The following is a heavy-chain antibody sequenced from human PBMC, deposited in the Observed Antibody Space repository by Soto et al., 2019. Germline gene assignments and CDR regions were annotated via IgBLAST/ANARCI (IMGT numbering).Heavy chain of an antibody. J-gene: IGHJ4*02. CDR1: GGSFSDYS. Sequence: SETLSLTCAVYGGSFSDYSWTWIRQPPGKGLEWIGEINDSGSTNYTPSLERRVTISRDTSKNRFSLKLSSVTAADTAVYYCARGSHKLHSYDSSGFYHYVDYWGQGSLVTVSS. V-gene: IGHV4-34*01. CDR3: ARGSHKLHSYDSSGFYHYVDY. CDR2: INDSGST. D-gene: IGHD3-22*01.